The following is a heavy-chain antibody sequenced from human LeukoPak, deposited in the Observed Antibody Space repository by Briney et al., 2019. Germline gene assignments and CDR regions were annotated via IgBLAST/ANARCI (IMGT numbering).Heavy chain of an antibody. CDR2: ISSKAYDGIT. CDR3: TRDRGYYDSSGYCHFDY. V-gene: IGHV3-49*04. D-gene: IGHD3-22*01. Sequence: GRSLSLSPTSSIFPHGEYAMSCVRQASRKGWEWGGFISSKAYDGITAYAASVRGRFTISRDDSKSIAYLQMNSLKTEDTAVYYCTRDRGYYDSSGYCHFDYWGQGTLVTVSS. CDR1: IFPHGEYA. J-gene: IGHJ4*02.